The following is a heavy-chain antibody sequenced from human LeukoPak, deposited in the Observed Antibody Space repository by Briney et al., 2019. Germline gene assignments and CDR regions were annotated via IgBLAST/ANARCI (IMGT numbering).Heavy chain of an antibody. CDR2: ISGSGGRT. V-gene: IGHV3-23*01. CDR3: ARDPFSAMVKGSYFDY. D-gene: IGHD5-18*01. CDR1: GFTFSSDV. J-gene: IGHJ4*02. Sequence: PGGSLRLSCAASGFTFSSDVMSWVRQAPGKGLEWVSAISGSGGRTYYADSVKGRFTISRDNSKNTLYLQMNSLRAEDTAVYYCARDPFSAMVKGSYFDYWGQGTLVTVSS.